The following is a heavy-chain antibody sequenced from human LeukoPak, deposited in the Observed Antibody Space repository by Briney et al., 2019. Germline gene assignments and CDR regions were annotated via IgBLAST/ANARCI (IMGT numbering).Heavy chain of an antibody. J-gene: IGHJ4*02. V-gene: IGHV4-38-2*02. D-gene: IGHD3-22*01. CDR1: GYSISSGYY. CDR2: IYHSGST. CDR3: ARDSRNYYDSSGRYYSDY. Sequence: SETLSLTCTVSGYSISSGYYWGWIRQPPGKGLEWIGSIYHSGSTYYNPSLKSQVTISVDTSKNQFSLKLSSVTAADTAVYYCARDSRNYYDSSGRYYSDYWGQGTLVTVSS.